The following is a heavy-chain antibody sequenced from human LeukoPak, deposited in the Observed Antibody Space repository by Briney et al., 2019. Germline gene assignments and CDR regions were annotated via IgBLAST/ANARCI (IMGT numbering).Heavy chain of an antibody. CDR2: INWDGGNT. CDR3: AKDMSGYSGLDY. D-gene: IGHD5-12*01. J-gene: IGHJ4*02. CDR1: GFIFDDYT. V-gene: IGHV3-43*01. Sequence: GRSLRLSCGASGFIFDDYTMHWVRQAPGKGLEWVSLINWDGGNTYYADSVRGRFTISRDNSKNSLYLQMNSLRTEDTALYYCAKDMSGYSGLDYWGQGTLVTVSS.